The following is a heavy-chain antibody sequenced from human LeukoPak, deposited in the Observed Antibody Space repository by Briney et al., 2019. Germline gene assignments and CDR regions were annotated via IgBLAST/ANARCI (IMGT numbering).Heavy chain of an antibody. CDR2: ISSSGST. V-gene: IGHV4-4*08. CDR1: GGSISSYY. J-gene: IGHJ3*02. Sequence: SETLSLTCTVSGGSISSYYGSWIRQPPGKGLEWIGRISSSGSTNYNPSLKSRVTISVDTSKNQFSLKLSSVTAADTAVYFCARGPYSYDSSGAFDIWGQGTMVTVSS. D-gene: IGHD3-22*01. CDR3: ARGPYSYDSSGAFDI.